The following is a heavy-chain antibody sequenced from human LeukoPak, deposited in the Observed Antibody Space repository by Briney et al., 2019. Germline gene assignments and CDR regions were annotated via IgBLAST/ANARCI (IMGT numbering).Heavy chain of an antibody. V-gene: IGHV4-39*01. CDR1: GDSISSNSYY. CDR2: IYYSGST. Sequence: SETLSLTCTVSGDSISSNSYYWGWIRQPPGKGLEWIGSIYYSGSTYYNPSLKSRVTISVDTSKNQFSLKLSSVTAADTAVYYCARSYYYGSGSYSNWFDPWGQGTLVTVSS. CDR3: ARSYYYGSGSYSNWFDP. D-gene: IGHD3-10*01. J-gene: IGHJ5*02.